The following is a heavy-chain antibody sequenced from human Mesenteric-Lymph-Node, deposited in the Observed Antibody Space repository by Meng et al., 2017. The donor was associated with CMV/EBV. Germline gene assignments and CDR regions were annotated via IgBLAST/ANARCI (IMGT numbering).Heavy chain of an antibody. D-gene: IGHD6-13*01. CDR2: IYYSGST. CDR3: ARGLYSSDY. J-gene: IGHJ4*02. V-gene: IGHV4-61*01. CDR1: GGSVSSGSYY. Sequence: SETLSLTCTVSGGSVSSGSYYWSWIRQPPGKGLEWIGYIYYSGSTNYNPSLKSRVTISVDTSKNQFSLKLSSVTAANTAVYYCARGLYSSDYWGQGTLVTVSS.